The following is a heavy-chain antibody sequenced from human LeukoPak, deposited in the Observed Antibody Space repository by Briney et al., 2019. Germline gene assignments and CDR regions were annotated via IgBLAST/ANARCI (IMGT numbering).Heavy chain of an antibody. CDR2: INQDGSEI. V-gene: IGHV3-7*05. CDR1: GVTFSDFW. CDR3: ARSGMAVAATPWD. Sequence: GGSLRLSCAASGVTFSDFWMTWVRQAPGRGLEWVAHINQDGSEIYSVDSVRGRFTISRDNVKNSLFLQINILRAEDTAVYYCARSGMAVAATPWDWGQGTLVTVSS. D-gene: IGHD6-19*01. J-gene: IGHJ1*01.